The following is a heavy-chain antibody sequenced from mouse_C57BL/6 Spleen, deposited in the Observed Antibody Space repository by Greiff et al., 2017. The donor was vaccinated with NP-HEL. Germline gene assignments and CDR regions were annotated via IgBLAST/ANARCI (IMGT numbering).Heavy chain of an antibody. CDR3: ARHEGYYGYDVGAMDY. J-gene: IGHJ4*01. CDR1: GFSLTSYG. V-gene: IGHV2-6-1*01. CDR2: IWSDGST. Sequence: VKLMESGPGLVAPSQSLSITCTVSGFSLTSYGVHWVRQPPGKGLEWLVVIWSDGSTTYNSALKSRLSISKDNSKSQVFLKMNSLQTDDTAMYYCARHEGYYGYDVGAMDYWGQGTSVTVSS. D-gene: IGHD2-2*01.